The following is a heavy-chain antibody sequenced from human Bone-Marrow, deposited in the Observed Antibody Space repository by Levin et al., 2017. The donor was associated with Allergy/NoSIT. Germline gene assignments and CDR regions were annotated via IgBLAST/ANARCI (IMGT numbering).Heavy chain of an antibody. D-gene: IGHD2-15*01. V-gene: IGHV3-53*01. Sequence: TGGSLRLSCAASGFTISSNYMSWVRQAPGKGLEWVSVIYSGGSTYYADSVKGRFTISRDNSKNTLYLQMNSLRAEDTAVYYCAREIYCSGGSCYWGGFDPWGQGTLVTVSS. CDR2: IYSGGST. J-gene: IGHJ5*02. CDR3: AREIYCSGGSCYWGGFDP. CDR1: GFTISSNY.